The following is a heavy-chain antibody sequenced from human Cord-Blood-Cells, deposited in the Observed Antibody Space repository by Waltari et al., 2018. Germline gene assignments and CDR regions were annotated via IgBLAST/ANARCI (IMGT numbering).Heavy chain of an antibody. V-gene: IGHV4-34*01. CDR3: ARSVVPAAQAAYFDY. D-gene: IGHD2-2*01. CDR1: GGSFSGYY. J-gene: IGHJ4*02. Sequence: QVQLQQWGAGLLKPSETLSLTCAVYGGSFSGYYWSWIRKPPGKGLEWIGEINHSGSTNYNPSLKSRVTISVDTSKNQFSLKLSSVTAADTAVYYCARSVVPAAQAAYFDYWDQGTLVTVSS. CDR2: INHSGST.